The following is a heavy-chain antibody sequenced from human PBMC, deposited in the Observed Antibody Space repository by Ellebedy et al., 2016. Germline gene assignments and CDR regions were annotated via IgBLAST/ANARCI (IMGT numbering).Heavy chain of an antibody. CDR2: ISSSSSYI. D-gene: IGHD3-22*01. Sequence: GESLKISXAASGFTFSSYSINWVRQAPGKGLEWVSSISSSSSYIYYADSVKGRFTISRDNAKNSLYLQMNSLRAEDTAVYYCARHSDSSGYYYYYYGMDVWGQGTTVTVSS. J-gene: IGHJ6*02. CDR1: GFTFSSYS. CDR3: ARHSDSSGYYYYYYGMDV. V-gene: IGHV3-21*01.